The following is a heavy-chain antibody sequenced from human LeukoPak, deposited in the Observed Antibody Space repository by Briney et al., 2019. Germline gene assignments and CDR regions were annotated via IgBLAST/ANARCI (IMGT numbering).Heavy chain of an antibody. CDR2: ISGSGGST. D-gene: IGHD1-14*01. CDR1: GFTFSSYA. V-gene: IGHV3-23*01. J-gene: IGHJ4*02. CDR3: AKPARTDYADY. Sequence: GGSLRLSCAASGFTFSSYAMNWVRQAPGKGLEWVSSISGSGGSTYCADSVKGRFTISRDNSKNTLYLQMNSVRAEDTAVYYCAKPARTDYADYWGQGTLVTVSS.